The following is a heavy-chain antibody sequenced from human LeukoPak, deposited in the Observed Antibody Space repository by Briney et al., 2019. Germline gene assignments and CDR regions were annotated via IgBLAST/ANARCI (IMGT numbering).Heavy chain of an antibody. CDR3: ARVWRGNTYGPGDY. CDR1: GFTFRSYA. D-gene: IGHD5-18*01. CDR2: VSGSGGGT. J-gene: IGHJ4*02. Sequence: GGSLRLSCAASGFTFRSYAMTWVRQAPGKGLEWVSGVSGSGGGTYYADSVKGRFTVSRDNSKNTLHLQMSSLRVEDTAVYYCARVWRGNTYGPGDYWGQGTLVTVSS. V-gene: IGHV3-23*01.